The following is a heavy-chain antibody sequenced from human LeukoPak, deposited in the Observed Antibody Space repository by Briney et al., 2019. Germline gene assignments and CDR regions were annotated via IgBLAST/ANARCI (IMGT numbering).Heavy chain of an antibody. CDR1: GLTFRRDW. V-gene: IGHV3-7*01. J-gene: IGHJ4*02. D-gene: IGHD5-18*01. CDR2: IKQDGSDK. CDR3: ATLDTAMVTNFSY. Sequence: GGSLRLSCAASGLTFRRDWMSWVRQAPGKGLEWVAMIKQDGSDKYYVDSVKGRFTISSDNTKNSLNLQMNSLRAEDTAVYYCATLDTAMVTNFSYWGQGTLVTVSS.